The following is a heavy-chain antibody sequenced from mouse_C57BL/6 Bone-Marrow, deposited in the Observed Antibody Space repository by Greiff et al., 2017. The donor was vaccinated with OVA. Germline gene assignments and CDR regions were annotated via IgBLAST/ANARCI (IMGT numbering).Heavy chain of an antibody. CDR1: GFTFSDYG. CDR2: ISNLAYSI. CDR3: AGGYYRGYFDV. Sequence: EVKLEESGGGLVQPGGSLKLSCAASGFTFSDYGMAWVRQAPRKGPEWVAFISNLAYSIYYADTVTGRFTISRENAKNTLYLEMSSLRSEDTAMYYCAGGYYRGYFDVWGTGTTVTVSS. D-gene: IGHD2-3*01. J-gene: IGHJ1*03. V-gene: IGHV5-15*04.